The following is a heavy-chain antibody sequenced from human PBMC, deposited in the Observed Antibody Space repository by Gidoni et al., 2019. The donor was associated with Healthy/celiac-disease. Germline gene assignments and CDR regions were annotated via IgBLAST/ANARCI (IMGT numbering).Heavy chain of an antibody. D-gene: IGHD3-10*01. CDR3: AKEKEYYYGSGSHPMDV. CDR2: ISGSGGST. V-gene: IGHV3-23*01. CDR1: GFTFISYA. J-gene: IGHJ6*02. Sequence: EVQLFESGGGLVQPGGSLRLSCAASGFTFISYAMSWVRQAPGKGLEWVSAISGSGGSTYYADSVKGRFTISRDNSKNTLYLQMNSLRAEDTAVYYCAKEKEYYYGSGSHPMDVWGQGTTVTVSS.